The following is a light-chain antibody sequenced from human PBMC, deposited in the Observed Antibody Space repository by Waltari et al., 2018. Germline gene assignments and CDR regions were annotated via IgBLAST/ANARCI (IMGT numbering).Light chain of an antibody. J-gene: IGKJ1*01. CDR3: QKYGSRPAT. Sequence: EIVLTQSPGTLSLSPGERATLPCRASQSVSRSLAWYQQKPGQAHRLLIYDASSRTTGIPDRFSGSGSGTDFSLTISRLEPEDFAVYYCQKYGSRPATFGQGTKVEIK. CDR2: DAS. V-gene: IGKV3-20*01. CDR1: QSVSRS.